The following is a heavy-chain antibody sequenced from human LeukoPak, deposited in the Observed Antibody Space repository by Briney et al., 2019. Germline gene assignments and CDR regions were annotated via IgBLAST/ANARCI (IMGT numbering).Heavy chain of an antibody. CDR3: AREFPTSSGWPNYYYGMDV. D-gene: IGHD6-19*01. CDR1: GYTFSNYG. Sequence: ASVKVSCKASGYTFSNYGISWVRQAPGQGLEWMGWINPNSGGTNYAQKFQGRVTMTRDTSISTAYMELSRLRSDDTAVYYCAREFPTSSGWPNYYYGMDVWGQGTTVTVSS. CDR2: INPNSGGT. J-gene: IGHJ6*02. V-gene: IGHV1-2*02.